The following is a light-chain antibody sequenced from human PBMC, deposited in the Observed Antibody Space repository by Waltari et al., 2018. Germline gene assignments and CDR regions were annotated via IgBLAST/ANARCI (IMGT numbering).Light chain of an antibody. J-gene: IGLJ1*01. CDR1: NSDVGAYNY. CDR3: SSYAHNNHFV. CDR2: EVT. Sequence: QSVLTQPPSATGSPGQSVTISCTGTNSDVGAYNYVSWYQQHPGQAPKLLIYEVTKRPSGVPDRFSGSKSGNTASLTVSGLQADDEADYYCSSYAHNNHFVFGTGTKVTVL. V-gene: IGLV2-8*01.